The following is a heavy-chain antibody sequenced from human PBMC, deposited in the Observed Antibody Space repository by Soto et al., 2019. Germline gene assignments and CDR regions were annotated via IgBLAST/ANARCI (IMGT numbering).Heavy chain of an antibody. J-gene: IGHJ5*02. Sequence: QVQLVEAGGGVVQPGRSLRLSCAASGFTFSSYAMHWVRQAPGKGLEWVAVISYDGSNKYYADSVKGRFTISRDNYQNTLYLQMNSLRAEDTAVYYCARGQWLTLQYNWFDPGGQGTLVTVSS. CDR3: ARGQWLTLQYNWFDP. CDR2: ISYDGSNK. CDR1: GFTFSSYA. V-gene: IGHV3-30-3*01. D-gene: IGHD6-19*01.